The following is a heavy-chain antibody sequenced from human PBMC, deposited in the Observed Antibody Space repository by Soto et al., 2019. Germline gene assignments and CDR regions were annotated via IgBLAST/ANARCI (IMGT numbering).Heavy chain of an antibody. CDR1: GFTFSDYA. CDR3: AKDLEVSGA. J-gene: IGHJ5*02. CDR2: ISGRGSDT. V-gene: IGHV3-23*01. Sequence: EEQLLESGGGLVQPGGSQRLSCAASGFTFSDYAMSWVRQAPGKGLEWVSSISGRGSDTYYADSVKGRFTISRDNSKNTIYLQMNSLRAEDTAVYYCAKDLEVSGAWGQGTLVTVSS. D-gene: IGHD3-16*02.